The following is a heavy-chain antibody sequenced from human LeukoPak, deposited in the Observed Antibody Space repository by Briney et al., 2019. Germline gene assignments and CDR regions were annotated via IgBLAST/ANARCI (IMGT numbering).Heavy chain of an antibody. CDR3: ARSAVVAAPFDY. CDR1: GFTFSSYE. D-gene: IGHD2-15*01. Sequence: GGSLRLSCAASGFTFSSYEMNWVRQAPGKGLEWVSYISSSGSTIYYADSVKGRFTTSRDNAKNSLYLQMNSLRAEDTAVYYCARSAVVAAPFDYWGQGTLVTVSS. V-gene: IGHV3-48*03. CDR2: ISSSGSTI. J-gene: IGHJ4*02.